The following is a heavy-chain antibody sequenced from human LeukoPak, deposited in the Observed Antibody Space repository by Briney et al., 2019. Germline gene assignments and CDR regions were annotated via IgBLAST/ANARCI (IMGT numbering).Heavy chain of an antibody. CDR1: GFTFSSYS. Sequence: PGGSLRLSCAASGFTFSSYSMNWVRQAPGKGLEWVSSISSSSSYIYYADSVKGRFTISRDNAKNSLYLQMNSLRAEDTAVYYCAKAGATTIAARPRIFSFWGQGILVTVSS. J-gene: IGHJ4*02. D-gene: IGHD6-6*01. V-gene: IGHV3-21*04. CDR3: AKAGATTIAARPRIFSF. CDR2: ISSSSSYI.